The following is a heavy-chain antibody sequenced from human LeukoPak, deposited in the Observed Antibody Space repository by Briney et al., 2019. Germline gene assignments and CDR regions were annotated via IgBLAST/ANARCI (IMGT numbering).Heavy chain of an antibody. CDR1: GFIFSSFG. Sequence: GGPLSLSCAASGFIFSSFGIHWVRQTPGKGLEWVAFVRFDGGEKYYADSVKGRFTVSKDNSKNTLYLQINSLRPEDTAVYYCAKGGARDVWYFAYWGLGVLVTVSS. D-gene: IGHD2-8*01. CDR3: AKGGARDVWYFAY. V-gene: IGHV3-30*02. J-gene: IGHJ4*02. CDR2: VRFDGGEK.